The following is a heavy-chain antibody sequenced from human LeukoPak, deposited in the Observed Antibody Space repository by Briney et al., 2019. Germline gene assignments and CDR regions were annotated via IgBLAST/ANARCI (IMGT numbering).Heavy chain of an antibody. Sequence: RASVKVSCKASGGTFSSYAISWVRQAPGQGLEWMGGIIPIFGTANYAQKFQGRVTITADESTSTAYMELSSLRSEDTAVYYCASNYDILTGYYFSLGYWGQGTLVTVSS. V-gene: IGHV1-69*01. CDR2: IIPIFGTA. D-gene: IGHD3-9*01. CDR3: ASNYDILTGYYFSLGY. J-gene: IGHJ4*02. CDR1: GGTFSSYA.